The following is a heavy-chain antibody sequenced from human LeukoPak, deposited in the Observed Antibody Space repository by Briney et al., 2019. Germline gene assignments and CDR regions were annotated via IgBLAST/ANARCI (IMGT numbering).Heavy chain of an antibody. Sequence: ASVKVSCKASGYTFTSYGISWVRQAPGQGLEWMGWISAYNGNRNYAQKLQGRVTMTTDTSTSTAYMELRSLRSDDTAVYYCARVKGSGYFWYYYYGMDVWGQGTTVTVSS. J-gene: IGHJ6*02. D-gene: IGHD3-22*01. CDR1: GYTFTSYG. V-gene: IGHV1-18*01. CDR3: ARVKGSGYFWYYYYGMDV. CDR2: ISAYNGNR.